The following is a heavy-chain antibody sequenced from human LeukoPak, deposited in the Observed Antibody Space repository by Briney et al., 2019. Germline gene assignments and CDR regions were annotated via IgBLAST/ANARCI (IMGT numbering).Heavy chain of an antibody. CDR1: GFTFTTYW. Sequence: GGSLGLSCVASGFTFTTYWMTWVRQAPGKGLEWVASIKQDGSEKYYVDSVKGRFTISRDNTKNSAYLQMDSLRAEDTAVYNCAREPPTNRDSSNYGNWGQGTLVTVSS. J-gene: IGHJ4*02. CDR3: AREPPTNRDSSNYGN. CDR2: IKQDGSEK. V-gene: IGHV3-7*01. D-gene: IGHD4-11*01.